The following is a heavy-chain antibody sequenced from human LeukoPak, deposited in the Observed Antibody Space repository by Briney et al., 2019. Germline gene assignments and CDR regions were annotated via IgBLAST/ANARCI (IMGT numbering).Heavy chain of an antibody. CDR2: MNPNSGNT. D-gene: IGHD3-10*01. Sequence: ASVKVSCKASGYTFTSYDINWVRQATGQGLEWMGWMNPNSGNTGYAQKFQGRVTMTRNTSISTAYMELSSLRSEDTAVYYCASRYGSGSAVYYYYGMDVWGQGTTVTVSS. V-gene: IGHV1-8*01. CDR1: GYTFTSYD. CDR3: ASRYGSGSAVYYYYGMDV. J-gene: IGHJ6*02.